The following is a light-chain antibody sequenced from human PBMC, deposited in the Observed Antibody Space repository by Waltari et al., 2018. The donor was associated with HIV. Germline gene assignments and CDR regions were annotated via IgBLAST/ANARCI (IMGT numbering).Light chain of an antibody. CDR1: QDIGNS. J-gene: IGKJ4*01. Sequence: DIQMTQSPSSLSASVGDRVTITCRASQDIGNSLAWYQQKPGKAPSLLIYAASTVEYGVPYRFSGSGYGTQFMLTITNLQPEDGGSYYCQKYDNARLTFGGGTKV. CDR2: AAS. V-gene: IGKV1-27*01. CDR3: QKYDNARLT.